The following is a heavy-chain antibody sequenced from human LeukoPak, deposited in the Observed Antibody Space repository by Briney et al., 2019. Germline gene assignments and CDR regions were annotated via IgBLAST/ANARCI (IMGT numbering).Heavy chain of an antibody. J-gene: IGHJ4*02. CDR2: IIPIFGTA. CDR1: GGTFSSYA. D-gene: IGHD2-2*01. V-gene: IGHV1-69*06. Sequence: SPVKVSCKASGGTFSSYAISCVRQSGGHRLEWRGGIIPIFGTANYAQKLQGRVTITADKSTSTAYMELSSLRSEDTAVYYCARGGYCSSTSCYPYFDYWGQGTLVTVSS. CDR3: ARGGYCSSTSCYPYFDY.